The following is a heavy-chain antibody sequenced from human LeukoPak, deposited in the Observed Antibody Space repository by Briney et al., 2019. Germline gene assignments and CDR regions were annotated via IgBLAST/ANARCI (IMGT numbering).Heavy chain of an antibody. Sequence: ASVKVSCKASGYTFTSYDINWVRQATGQGLEWMGWMNPNSGNTGYAQKFQGRVTMTADTSTTTAYLEMRSLRSDDTAVYYCGRRGSMIRGDFYYMDVWGKGTMVTVSS. CDR3: GRRGSMIRGDFYYMDV. V-gene: IGHV1-8*02. D-gene: IGHD3-10*01. CDR2: MNPNSGNT. J-gene: IGHJ6*03. CDR1: GYTFTSYD.